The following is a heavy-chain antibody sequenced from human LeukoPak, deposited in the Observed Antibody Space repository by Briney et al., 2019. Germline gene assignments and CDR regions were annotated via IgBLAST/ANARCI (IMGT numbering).Heavy chain of an antibody. CDR2: IYPADSDT. Sequence: GESLKISCKGSGYSFPNYWIGWVRQMPGEGLELMGIIYPADSDTRYSPSFQGQVTISVDKSINTAYLQWSSLKASDTAMYYCARCTSAYSSSSWNYWGQGTRVTVSS. CDR3: ARCTSAYSSSSWNY. D-gene: IGHD6-6*01. CDR1: GYSFPNYW. J-gene: IGHJ4*02. V-gene: IGHV5-51*01.